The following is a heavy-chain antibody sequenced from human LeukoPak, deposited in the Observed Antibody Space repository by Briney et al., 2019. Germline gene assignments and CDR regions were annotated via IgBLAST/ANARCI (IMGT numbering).Heavy chain of an antibody. Sequence: PGRSLRLSCAASRFTFSSYVMHWVRQAPGKGLEWVALIWYDGDNKYYSDSVKGRFTISRDNSKNTLYLQMNSLRAEDTAVYYCAKARATYLYDTSGYSVLDYWGQGTLVTVSS. J-gene: IGHJ4*02. V-gene: IGHV3-33*06. CDR2: IWYDGDNK. CDR1: RFTFSSYV. D-gene: IGHD3-22*01. CDR3: AKARATYLYDTSGYSVLDY.